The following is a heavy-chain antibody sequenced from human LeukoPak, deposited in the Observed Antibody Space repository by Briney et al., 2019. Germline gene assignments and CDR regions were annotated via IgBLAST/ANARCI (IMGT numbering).Heavy chain of an antibody. CDR3: AKDFDYYDSSGSGFQH. CDR2: ISGSGGST. V-gene: IGHV3-23*01. Sequence: GGSLRLSCAASGFTFSSYAMHWVRQAPGKGLEWVSAISGSGGSTYYADSVKGRFTISRDNSKNTLYLQMNSLRAEDTAVYYCAKDFDYYDSSGSGFQHWGQGTLVTVSS. J-gene: IGHJ1*01. D-gene: IGHD3-22*01. CDR1: GFTFSSYA.